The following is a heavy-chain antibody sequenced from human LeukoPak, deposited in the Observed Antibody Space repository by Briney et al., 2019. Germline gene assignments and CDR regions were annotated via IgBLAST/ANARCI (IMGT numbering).Heavy chain of an antibody. Sequence: GGSLRLSCAASGFTFSSYAMSWVRQAPGKGLEWVSGISGSGGSTYYAGSVKGRFTISRDNSKNTLYLQMNSLRAEDTAVYYCAKVARRFLEFYYYMDVWGKGTTVTVSS. J-gene: IGHJ6*03. V-gene: IGHV3-23*01. CDR1: GFTFSSYA. CDR3: AKVARRFLEFYYYMDV. D-gene: IGHD3-3*01. CDR2: ISGSGGST.